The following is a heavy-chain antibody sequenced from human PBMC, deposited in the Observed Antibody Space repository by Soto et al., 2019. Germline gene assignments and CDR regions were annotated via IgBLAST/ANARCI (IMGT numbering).Heavy chain of an antibody. CDR1: GGSISSGNFY. D-gene: IGHD4-17*01. CDR2: RYYSGST. V-gene: IGHV4-30-4*01. J-gene: IGHJ4*02. CDR3: ARERGDYGDYEIDY. Sequence: QVQLQESGPGLVKPSQTLSLTCTVSGGSISSGNFYWSWIRQPPGKGLEWIGFRYYSGSTRYNPSLQSRVSISLDTSKNQFSLNLSSVTAADTAVYYCARERGDYGDYEIDYWGQGTLVTVSS.